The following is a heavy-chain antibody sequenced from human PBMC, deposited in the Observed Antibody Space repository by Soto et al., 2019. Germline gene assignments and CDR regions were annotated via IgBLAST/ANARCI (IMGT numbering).Heavy chain of an antibody. V-gene: IGHV5-10-1*01. CDR1: GYSFTSYW. CDR3: ASSLLPYCSGGSCFALFDY. Sequence: GESLKISCKGSGYSFTSYWISWVRQMPGKGLEWMGRIDPSDSYTNYSPSFQGHVTISADKSISTAYLQWSSLKASDTAMYYCASSLLPYCSGGSCFALFDYWGQGTLVTVSS. D-gene: IGHD2-15*01. CDR2: IDPSDSYT. J-gene: IGHJ4*02.